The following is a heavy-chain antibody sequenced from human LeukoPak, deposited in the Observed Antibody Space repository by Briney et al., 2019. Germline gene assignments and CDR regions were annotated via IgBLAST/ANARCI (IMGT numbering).Heavy chain of an antibody. V-gene: IGHV4-39*02. Sequence: SETLSLTCTVSGGSISSSSYYWGWIRQPPGKGLEWIGSIHYSGSTYDNPSLKSRVTISVDTSKNQFSLQLNSVTPEDTAVYYCARDSLTLLIYSSSARKFDYWGQGTLVTVSS. CDR1: GGSISSSSYY. CDR3: ARDSLTLLIYSSSARKFDY. D-gene: IGHD6-13*01. CDR2: IHYSGST. J-gene: IGHJ4*02.